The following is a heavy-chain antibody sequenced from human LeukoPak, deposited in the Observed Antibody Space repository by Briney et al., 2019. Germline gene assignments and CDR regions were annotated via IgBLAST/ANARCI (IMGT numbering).Heavy chain of an antibody. CDR1: GFTVSSNY. CDR3: ARSLRVRGVPDYMDV. Sequence: GGSLRLSCAASGFTVSSNYMTWVRQAPGKGLEWVSVIHKSATTYYADTVKGRFTISRDNSKNTLYLQMNSRRVEDTAVYYCARSLRVRGVPDYMDVWGKGTTVTISS. V-gene: IGHV3-53*01. J-gene: IGHJ6*03. D-gene: IGHD3-10*01. CDR2: IHKSATT.